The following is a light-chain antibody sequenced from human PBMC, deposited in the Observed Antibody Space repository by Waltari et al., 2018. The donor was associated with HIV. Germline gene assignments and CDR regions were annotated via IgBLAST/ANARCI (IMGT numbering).Light chain of an antibody. Sequence: QSVLTQPPSASGTPGQRVTISCSGSSSTIGRTYVYWYPQLPGTTPKLLIYRNNQRPSGVPDRFSGSKSGTSASLAISGLRSEDEADYYCAAWDASLSGNWVFGGGTKLTVL. CDR3: AAWDASLSGNWV. J-gene: IGLJ3*02. CDR2: RNN. CDR1: SSTIGRTY. V-gene: IGLV1-47*01.